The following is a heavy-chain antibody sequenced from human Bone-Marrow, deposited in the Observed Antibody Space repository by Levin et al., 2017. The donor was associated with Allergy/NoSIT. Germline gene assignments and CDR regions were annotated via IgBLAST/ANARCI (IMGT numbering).Heavy chain of an antibody. Sequence: SETLSLTCAVSGGSISSSNWWSWVRQPPGKGLEWIGEIYHSGSTNYNPSLKSRVTISVDKSKNQFSLKLSSVTAADTAVYYCARESITMIVVATYWYFDLWGRGTLVTVSS. CDR2: IYHSGST. V-gene: IGHV4-4*02. J-gene: IGHJ2*01. CDR1: GGSISSSNW. D-gene: IGHD3-22*01. CDR3: ARESITMIVVATYWYFDL.